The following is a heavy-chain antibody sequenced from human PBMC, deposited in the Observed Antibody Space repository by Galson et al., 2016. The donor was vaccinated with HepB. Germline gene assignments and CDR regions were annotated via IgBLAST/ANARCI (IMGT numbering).Heavy chain of an antibody. CDR2: IIPILGTA. CDR3: ARGANWGSGDGMDV. Sequence: SVKVSCKASGGTFSSFAISWVRQAPGQGLEWMGGIIPILGTAKYAQKFQGRVTITADQSTRAAYMEVSSLTSEDTALYYCARGANWGSGDGMDVWGQGTTVTVSS. CDR1: GGTFSSFA. D-gene: IGHD7-27*01. J-gene: IGHJ6*02. V-gene: IGHV1-69*01.